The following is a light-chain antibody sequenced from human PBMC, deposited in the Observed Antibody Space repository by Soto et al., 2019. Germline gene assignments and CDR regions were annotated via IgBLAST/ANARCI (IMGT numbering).Light chain of an antibody. J-gene: IGKJ4*01. Sequence: AILMTQSPSSFSASTGDRVTITCRASPGISSSLAWYQQKPGKDPKLLIYAASTLQSGVPSRFSGSGSGTDFTLTISCLQSEDFATYYCQQYYSYPQITFGGGTKVEIK. CDR1: PGISSS. V-gene: IGKV1-8*01. CDR3: QQYYSYPQIT. CDR2: AAS.